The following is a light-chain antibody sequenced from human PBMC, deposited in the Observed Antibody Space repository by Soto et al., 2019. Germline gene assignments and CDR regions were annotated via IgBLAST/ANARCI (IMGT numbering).Light chain of an antibody. CDR3: QQYGSSPWT. Sequence: ETVLTQSPGTLSLSPGERATLSCRAGQTIRSNYLACYRQTPGQAPRLLIYGASNRATGIADRFSGSGSGTDFTLIISRLEPEDFALYYCQQYGSSPWTFGQGTKVEIK. CDR2: GAS. V-gene: IGKV3-20*01. CDR1: QTIRSNY. J-gene: IGKJ1*01.